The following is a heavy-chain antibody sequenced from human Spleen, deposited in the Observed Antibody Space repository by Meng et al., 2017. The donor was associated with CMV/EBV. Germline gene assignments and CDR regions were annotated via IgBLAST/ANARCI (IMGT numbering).Heavy chain of an antibody. CDR3: ARDHAYCGVDCYKASDL. CDR1: YTFTSFY. D-gene: IGHD2-21*01. Sequence: YTFTSFYRHWGRQAPGQGVEWIGMINPSGGGTNYAQKFQGRVTMTRDTSTSTVYMELSSLRSEDTAVYYCARDHAYCGVDCYKASDLWGQGTMVTVSS. V-gene: IGHV1-46*01. CDR2: INPSGGGT. J-gene: IGHJ3*01.